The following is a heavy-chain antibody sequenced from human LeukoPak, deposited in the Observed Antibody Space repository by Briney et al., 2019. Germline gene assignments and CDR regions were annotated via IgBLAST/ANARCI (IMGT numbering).Heavy chain of an antibody. Sequence: GGSLRLSCAASGLTFSDYWMNWVRQAPGEGLEWVAMIKQDGGEKLYVGSVKGRFTISRDNAKSSLHLQINHLRAEDTAMYYCVSAIRWLPDYWGQGTPVTVSS. D-gene: IGHD6-19*01. CDR2: IKQDGGEK. CDR3: VSAIRWLPDY. V-gene: IGHV3-7*03. CDR1: GLTFSDYW. J-gene: IGHJ4*02.